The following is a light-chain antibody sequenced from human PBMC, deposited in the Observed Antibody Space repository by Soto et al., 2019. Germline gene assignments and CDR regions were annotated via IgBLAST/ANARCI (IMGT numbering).Light chain of an antibody. V-gene: IGKV3-11*01. CDR3: QQRSNFMYT. J-gene: IGKJ2*01. CDR2: DGS. Sequence: EIVLTQSPATLSLSPGERATLSCRASQSVSNNLAWYQQKPGQAPRLLIYDGSNRATGIPARFSGRGSGTDFTLTISSLEPEDFAVYYCQQRSNFMYTFGQGTKLEIK. CDR1: QSVSNN.